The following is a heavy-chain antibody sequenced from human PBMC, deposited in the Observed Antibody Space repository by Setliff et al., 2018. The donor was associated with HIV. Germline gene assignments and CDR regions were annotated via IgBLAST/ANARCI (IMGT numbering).Heavy chain of an antibody. Sequence: SETLSLTCIVSHGSITSTSYYWGWVRQSPGRGLEWIGSIYYSGRTYYNPSLKSRLSMSVDTSRNQFSLDLTSVTAADTAVYYCARGAPYGSGRHRWNYWGQGTPVTVSS. CDR1: HGSITSTSYY. D-gene: IGHD3-10*01. V-gene: IGHV4-39*07. J-gene: IGHJ4*02. CDR2: IYYSGRT. CDR3: ARGAPYGSGRHRWNY.